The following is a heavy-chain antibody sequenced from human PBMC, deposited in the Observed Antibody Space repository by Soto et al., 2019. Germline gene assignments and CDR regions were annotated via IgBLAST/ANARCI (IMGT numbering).Heavy chain of an antibody. J-gene: IGHJ4*02. CDR2: ISGSGGST. CDR3: AKLYSSGWLLDY. V-gene: IGHV3-23*01. Sequence: EVQLLESGGGLVQPGGSLRLSCAASGFTFSSYAMSWVRQAPGKGLGWVSAISGSGGSTYYADSVKGRFTISRDNSKNTLYLQMNSLRAEDTAVYYCAKLYSSGWLLDYWGQGTLVTVSS. D-gene: IGHD6-19*01. CDR1: GFTFSSYA.